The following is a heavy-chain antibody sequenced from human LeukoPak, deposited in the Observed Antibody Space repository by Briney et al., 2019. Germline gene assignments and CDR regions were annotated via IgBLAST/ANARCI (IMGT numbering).Heavy chain of an antibody. J-gene: IGHJ3*02. CDR1: GGSISSYY. CDR3: ASHQGYNWNDKAGDDAFDI. Sequence: SETLSLTCTVSGGSISSYYWSWIRQPAGKGLEWIGRIYTSGSTNYNPSLKSRVTMSVDTSKNQFSLKLSSVTAADTAVYYCASHQGYNWNDKAGDDAFDIWGQGTMVTVSS. D-gene: IGHD1-20*01. CDR2: IYTSGST. V-gene: IGHV4-4*07.